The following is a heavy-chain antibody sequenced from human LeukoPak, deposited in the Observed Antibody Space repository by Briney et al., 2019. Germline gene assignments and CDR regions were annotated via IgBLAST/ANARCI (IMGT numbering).Heavy chain of an antibody. CDR2: ISAYNGNT. CDR3: ARASPPRYCSGGSCYYPPYYFDY. Sequence: PGASVKVSCKASGYTFTSYGISWVRQAPGQGLEWMGWISAYNGNTNYAQKLQGRVTMTTDTSTSTAYMELRSPRSDDTAVYYCARASPPRYCSGGSCYYPPYYFDYWGQGTLVTVSS. D-gene: IGHD2-15*01. J-gene: IGHJ4*02. CDR1: GYTFTSYG. V-gene: IGHV1-18*01.